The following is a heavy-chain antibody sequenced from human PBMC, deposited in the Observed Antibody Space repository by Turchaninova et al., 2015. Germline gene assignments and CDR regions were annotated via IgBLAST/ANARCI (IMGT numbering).Heavy chain of an antibody. CDR1: GGSINSTTYY. J-gene: IGHJ5*01. CDR2: IWCSGKT. Sequence: QLQLQESGPGLVMPSETLSLTCSVSGGSINSTTYYWGWVRQPPGEGLEWIGSIWCSGKTYYNPSLKNRVTISIDASKSQFSLQVTSVTATDTAVYFCARHSPFDSWGQGTLVTVSS. CDR3: ARHSPFDS. V-gene: IGHV4-39*01.